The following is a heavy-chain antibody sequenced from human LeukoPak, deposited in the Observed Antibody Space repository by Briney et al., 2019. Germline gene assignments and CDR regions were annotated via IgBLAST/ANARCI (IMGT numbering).Heavy chain of an antibody. J-gene: IGHJ4*02. CDR1: GGSIRSSYYY. V-gene: IGHV4-39*07. CDR2: IYDSGST. CDR3: ARVRGTSYLEY. Sequence: SETLSLTCTVSGGSIRSSYYYWGWIRQPPGKGLEWIGSIYDSGSTNYNPSLKSRVTISVDTSKNQFSLRLSSVTAADTAVYYCARVRGTSYLEYWGQGTLVTVSS. D-gene: IGHD1-1*01.